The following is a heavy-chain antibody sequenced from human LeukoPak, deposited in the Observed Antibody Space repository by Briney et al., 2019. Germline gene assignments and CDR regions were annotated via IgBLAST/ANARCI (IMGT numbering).Heavy chain of an antibody. J-gene: IGHJ4*02. CDR3: AREHSSSPGKVFDY. CDR1: GYTFPGYY. CDR2: INPNSGGT. D-gene: IGHD6-6*01. Sequence: ASVKVSCKASGYTFPGYYMHWVRQAPGQGLEWMGWINPNSGGTNYAQKFQGRVTMTRDTSISTAYMELSRLRSDDTAVHYCAREHSSSPGKVFDYWGQGTLVTVSS. V-gene: IGHV1-2*02.